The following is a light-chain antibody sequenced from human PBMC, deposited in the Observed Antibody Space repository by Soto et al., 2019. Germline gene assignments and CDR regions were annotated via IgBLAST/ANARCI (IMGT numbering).Light chain of an antibody. V-gene: IGKV3-20*01. CDR3: QQYGTSQYT. J-gene: IGKJ2*01. CDR2: GAS. CDR1: QTVSTIY. Sequence: EIVLTQSPGTLSLSPGERATLSCRASQTVSTIYLAWYQQKPGQAPSLLIYGASSRATGIPARFSGSWSGKDFTITISRLEPADFAVYYCQQYGTSQYTFGQGTKLEIK.